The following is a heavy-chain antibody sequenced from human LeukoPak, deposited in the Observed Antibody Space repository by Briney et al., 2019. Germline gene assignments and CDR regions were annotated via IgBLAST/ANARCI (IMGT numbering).Heavy chain of an antibody. Sequence: PGVSLRLSCAASGVTVSNNFMLWLPHAPGKGLEGVSLIYSGGDTHYADSVKGRFTISRDNTKNTLYLQMNNLRAEDTAVYYCARDPPAVAINTYGWGQGTLVTVSS. J-gene: IGHJ4*02. V-gene: IGHV3-66*01. D-gene: IGHD5-24*01. CDR3: ARDPPAVAINTYG. CDR1: GVTVSNNF. CDR2: IYSGGDT.